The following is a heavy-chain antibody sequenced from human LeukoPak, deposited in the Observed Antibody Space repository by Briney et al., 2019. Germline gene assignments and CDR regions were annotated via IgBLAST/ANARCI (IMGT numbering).Heavy chain of an antibody. CDR2: FCYIGGT. D-gene: IGHD4-11*01. J-gene: IGHJ4*02. CDR3: ARIFTTFDS. CDR1: RGSISSSSYY. Sequence: SETLSLTCTVSRGSISSSSYYWGWLRQPPGKRRDWIVSFCYIGGTYYNPSLEGRVTISAYTSKNPFSLKLTSVTAAATALSYCARIFTTFDSWGQGTLVTVSS. V-gene: IGHV4-39*01.